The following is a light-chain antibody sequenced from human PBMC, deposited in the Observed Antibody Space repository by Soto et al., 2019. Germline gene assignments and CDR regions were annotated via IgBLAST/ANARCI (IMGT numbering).Light chain of an antibody. CDR2: ENN. Sequence: QSVLTQPPSVSAAPGQKVTISCSGSSSNIGNKYVSWYQQLPGTAPKLLIYENNKRPSGIPDRFSGSKSGTSATLGITGLQTGDEADYYCGTWDNSLSAVVFGRGTKLTVL. J-gene: IGLJ2*01. CDR3: GTWDNSLSAVV. CDR1: SSNIGNKY. V-gene: IGLV1-51*01.